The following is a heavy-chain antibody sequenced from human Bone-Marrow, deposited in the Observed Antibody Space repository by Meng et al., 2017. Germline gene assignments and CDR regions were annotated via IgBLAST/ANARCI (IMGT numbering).Heavy chain of an antibody. CDR1: GDSVSSNSAT. D-gene: IGHD1-1*01. CDR2: TYYRSRWYS. CDR3: ARDGTSWYFFDY. V-gene: IGHV6-1*01. Sequence: QVRLQQSGPGLVKTSEPLSLICAIPGDSVSSNSATWNWIRQSPSRGLEWLGRTYYRSRWYSDYAVSVQSRITINPDTSKNQFSLQLNSLTPEDSAVYYCARDGTSWYFFDYWGQGTLVTVSS. J-gene: IGHJ4*02.